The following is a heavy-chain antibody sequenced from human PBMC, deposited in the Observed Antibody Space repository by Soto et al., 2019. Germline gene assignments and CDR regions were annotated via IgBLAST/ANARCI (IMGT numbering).Heavy chain of an antibody. CDR3: ASYDFWSGYYRRDKNYYYYMDV. CDR1: GGSISSYY. V-gene: IGHV4-59*01. CDR2: IYYSGST. J-gene: IGHJ6*03. Sequence: SETLSLTCTVSGGSISSYYWSWIRQPPGKGLEWIGYIYYSGSTNYNPSLKSRVTISVDTSKNQFSLKLSSVTAADTAVYYCASYDFWSGYYRRDKNYYYYMDVWGKGTTVTVSS. D-gene: IGHD3-3*01.